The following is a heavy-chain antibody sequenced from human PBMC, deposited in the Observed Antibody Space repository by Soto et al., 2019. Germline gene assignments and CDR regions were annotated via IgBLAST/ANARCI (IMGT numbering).Heavy chain of an antibody. CDR2: ISSSSSTI. CDR1: GFTFSSYS. Sequence: EVQLVESGGGLVQPGGSLRLSCAASGFTFSSYSMNWVRQAPGKGLEWVSYISSSSSTIYYADSVKGRFTISRDNAKNALYLQMSSLRDEDTAVYYCARDRFMSFGVDMDVWGQGTTVTVSS. J-gene: IGHJ6*02. D-gene: IGHD3-3*01. V-gene: IGHV3-48*02. CDR3: ARDRFMSFGVDMDV.